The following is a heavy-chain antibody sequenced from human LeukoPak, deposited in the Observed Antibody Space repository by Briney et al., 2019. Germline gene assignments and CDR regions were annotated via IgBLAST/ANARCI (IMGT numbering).Heavy chain of an antibody. CDR2: ISAYNGNT. V-gene: IGHV1-18*01. Sequence: ASVKVSCKASGYTFTSYGISWVRQAPGQGLEWMGWISAYNGNTNYAQKLQGRVTMTTDTSTSTAYMELRSLRSDDTAVYYCARDRYYDSSGYYFGSSWFDPWGQGTLVTVSS. CDR1: GYTFTSYG. CDR3: ARDRYYDSSGYYFGSSWFDP. J-gene: IGHJ5*02. D-gene: IGHD3-22*01.